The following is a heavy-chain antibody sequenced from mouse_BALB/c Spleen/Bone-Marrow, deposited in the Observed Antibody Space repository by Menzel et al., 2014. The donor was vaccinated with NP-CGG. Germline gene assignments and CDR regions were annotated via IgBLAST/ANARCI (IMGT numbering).Heavy chain of an antibody. CDR2: IWSDGSA. V-gene: IGHV2-6*02. J-gene: IGHJ4*01. Sequence: VQLQQSGPSLVQPSQSLSITCTVSGFSLTSYGVHWVRQPPGKGLEWLVVIWSDGSATSNSVLKSRLSISKDNSKSQVFFRINGLQTDDTAMCYCARKKYGNYALVYESQAAAVSISS. CDR1: GFSLTSYG. D-gene: IGHD2-10*02. CDR3: ARKKYGNYALVY.